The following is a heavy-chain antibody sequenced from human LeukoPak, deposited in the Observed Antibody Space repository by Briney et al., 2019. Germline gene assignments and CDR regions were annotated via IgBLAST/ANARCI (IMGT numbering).Heavy chain of an antibody. D-gene: IGHD6-19*01. Sequence: ASVKVSCRASGYTFTTYGINWVRQAPGQGLEWMGWIKTYNGDTNAAQKFLDRIIMTTDKSTGTAYMELRSLRSDDTAVYYCAKDGGQQWLTNYYSYGMDVWGQGTTVIVSS. CDR1: GYTFTTYG. V-gene: IGHV1-18*01. J-gene: IGHJ6*02. CDR3: AKDGGQQWLTNYYSYGMDV. CDR2: IKTYNGDT.